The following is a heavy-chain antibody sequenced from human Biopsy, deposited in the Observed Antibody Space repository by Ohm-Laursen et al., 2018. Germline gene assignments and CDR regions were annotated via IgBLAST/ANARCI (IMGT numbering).Heavy chain of an antibody. CDR3: ARDRGYYSDRTVPGYFDL. D-gene: IGHD3-22*01. CDR2: VYYTGST. J-gene: IGHJ2*01. CDR1: GDSISSYY. V-gene: IGHV4-59*01. Sequence: TLSLTCAVSGDSISSYYWSWIWQPPGKGLQWIGYVYYTGSTDYNPSLQSRVTISVDTSKNHFSLRLRSVTPADTAIYYCARDRGYYSDRTVPGYFDLWGRGTLVTVSS.